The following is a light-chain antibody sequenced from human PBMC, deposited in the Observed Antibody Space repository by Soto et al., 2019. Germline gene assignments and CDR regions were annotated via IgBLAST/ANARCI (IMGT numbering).Light chain of an antibody. CDR3: GTWDSSLSDVL. J-gene: IGLJ2*01. CDR2: DNN. Sequence: QSVLTQPPSVSAAPGQKVTISCSGSSSNIGNNYVSWYQQLPGTAPKLLIYDNNKRPSGIPDRFSGSKSGTSATLGITGLQTGDEADYYCGTWDSSLSDVLFGGGTKVTVL. CDR1: SSNIGNNY. V-gene: IGLV1-51*01.